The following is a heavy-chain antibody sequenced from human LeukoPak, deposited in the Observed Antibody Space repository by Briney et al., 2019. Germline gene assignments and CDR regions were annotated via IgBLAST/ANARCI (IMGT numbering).Heavy chain of an antibody. D-gene: IGHD6-13*01. CDR1: GFTVSSNY. CDR2: IYSGGST. Sequence: GGSLRLSCAASGFTVSSNYMSWVRQAPGKGLEWVSVIYSGGSTYYADSVKGRFTISRDNSKNTLYLQMNSLRAEDTAVYYCAKVHSSSWYGDYWSQGTLVTVSS. CDR3: AKVHSSSWYGDY. V-gene: IGHV3-53*01. J-gene: IGHJ4*02.